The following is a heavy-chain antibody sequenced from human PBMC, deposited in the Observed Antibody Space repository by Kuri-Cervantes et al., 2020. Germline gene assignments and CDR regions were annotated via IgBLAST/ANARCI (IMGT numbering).Heavy chain of an antibody. CDR1: GSTFSSHA. D-gene: IGHD3-10*01. J-gene: IGHJ4*02. Sequence: GGSLRLACAASGSTFSSHAMGWVRQAPGKGLGWVSAISGSGGSTYYADSGKGRFTISTDNSKNTLYLQMNSLRAEDTAVYDCAKEGELLWFGELCSYFDYWGQGTLVTVSS. CDR3: AKEGELLWFGELCSYFDY. CDR2: ISGSGGST. V-gene: IGHV3-23*01.